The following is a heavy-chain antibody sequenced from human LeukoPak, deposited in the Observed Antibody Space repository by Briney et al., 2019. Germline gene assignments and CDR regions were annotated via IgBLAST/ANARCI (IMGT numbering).Heavy chain of an antibody. CDR1: AASISEYY. D-gene: IGHD3-16*01. J-gene: IGHJ4*02. Sequence: SETLSLTSNVSAASISEYYWNWIRQPDGKGMEWIGRIFISGTTNYNPSLNSRVTMSLDTSKNRFSLKLTSVTAVDTAVYYCARERRDGSYGFDYWGQGILLTVSS. V-gene: IGHV4-4*07. CDR3: ARERRDGSYGFDY. CDR2: IFISGTT.